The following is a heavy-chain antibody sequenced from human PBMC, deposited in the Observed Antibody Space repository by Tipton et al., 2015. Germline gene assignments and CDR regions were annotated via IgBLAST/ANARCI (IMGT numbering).Heavy chain of an antibody. CDR3: ARDRRDRWDRGGMDV. D-gene: IGHD5-24*01. CDR1: GGSISSYY. Sequence: TLSLTCTVSGGSISSYYWSWIRQPPGKGLEWIGYTRYSGSTKYNPSLQSRVTISLDTSKNQFSLKLTSVTAADTAVYYCARDRRDRWDRGGMDVWGQGTPVIVSS. CDR2: TRYSGST. V-gene: IGHV4-59*01. J-gene: IGHJ6*02.